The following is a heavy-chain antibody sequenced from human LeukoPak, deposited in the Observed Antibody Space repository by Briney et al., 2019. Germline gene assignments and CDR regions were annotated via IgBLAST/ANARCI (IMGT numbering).Heavy chain of an antibody. CDR2: INPSGGST. D-gene: IGHD3-22*01. CDR3: ARGKNQYYYDSSGYYYDY. V-gene: IGHV1-46*01. J-gene: IGHJ4*02. CDR1: GYTFTSYY. Sequence: GASVKVSCKASGYTFTSYYMHWVRQAPGQGLEWMGIINPSGGSTSYAQKFQGRVTMTRDTSTSTVYMELSGLRSEDTAVYYCARGKNQYYYDSSGYYYDYWGQGTLVTVSS.